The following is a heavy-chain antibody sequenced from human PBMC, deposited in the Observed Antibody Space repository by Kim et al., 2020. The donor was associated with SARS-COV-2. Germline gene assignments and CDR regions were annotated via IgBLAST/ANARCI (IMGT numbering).Heavy chain of an antibody. D-gene: IGHD3-22*01. Sequence: GGSLRLSCAASGFTFSGSAMHWVRQASGKGLEWVGRIRSKANSYATAYAASVKGRFTISRDDSKNTAYLQMNSLKTEDTAVYYCTRSPHYYDSSGYYYGRPRNYYYSGMDVWGQGTTVTVSS. CDR2: IRSKANSYAT. CDR1: GFTFSGSA. V-gene: IGHV3-73*01. J-gene: IGHJ6*02. CDR3: TRSPHYYDSSGYYYGRPRNYYYSGMDV.